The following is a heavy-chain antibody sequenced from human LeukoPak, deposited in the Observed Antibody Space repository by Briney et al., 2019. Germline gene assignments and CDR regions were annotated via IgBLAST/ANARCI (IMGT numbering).Heavy chain of an antibody. Sequence: GESLKISCKGSGYSFTSYWIGWVRQMPGKGLEWMGIIPILGIANYAQKFQGRVTITADKSTGTAYMELSSLRSEDTAVYYCAREDGGCSGGSCYAPDYWGQGTLVTVSS. CDR1: GYSFTSYW. J-gene: IGHJ4*02. D-gene: IGHD2-15*01. CDR2: IIPILGIA. CDR3: AREDGGCSGGSCYAPDY. V-gene: IGHV1-69*04.